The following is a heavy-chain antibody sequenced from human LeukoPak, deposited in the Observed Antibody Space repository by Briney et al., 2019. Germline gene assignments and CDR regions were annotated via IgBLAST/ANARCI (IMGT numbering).Heavy chain of an antibody. D-gene: IGHD6-19*01. CDR1: GFTFSSYG. Sequence: PGRSLRLSCAASGFTFSSYGMHWVRQAPGKGLEWVAVIWYDGSNKYYADSVKGRFTISRDNSKNTLYLQMNSLRAEDTAVYYCARVSEASGWYGAGYYYYYGMDVWDQGTTVTVSS. V-gene: IGHV3-33*01. CDR2: IWYDGSNK. J-gene: IGHJ6*02. CDR3: ARVSEASGWYGAGYYYYYGMDV.